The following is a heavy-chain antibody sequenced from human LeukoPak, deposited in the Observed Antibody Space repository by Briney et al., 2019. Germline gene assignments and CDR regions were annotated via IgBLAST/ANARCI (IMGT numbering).Heavy chain of an antibody. V-gene: IGHV6-1*01. CDR1: GDSVSSNSAV. CDR2: TYYRSKWYN. D-gene: IGHD3-10*01. Sequence: SQTLSLTCAISGDSVSSNSAVWNWIRQSPSRGLEWLGRTYYRSKWYNDYAVSVKSRISINPDTSKNQVSLQLNSVNPEDTAVYYCARDRADAFDIWGQGTMVTVSS. J-gene: IGHJ3*02. CDR3: ARDRADAFDI.